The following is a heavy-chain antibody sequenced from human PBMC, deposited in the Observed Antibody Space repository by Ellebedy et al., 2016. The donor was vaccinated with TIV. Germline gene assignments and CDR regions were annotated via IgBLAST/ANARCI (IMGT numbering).Heavy chain of an antibody. CDR1: GGSFSGYS. V-gene: IGHV4-34*01. CDR2: INHRGST. D-gene: IGHD4-11*01. CDR3: ARGNYQDVDLDHWYLDL. J-gene: IGHJ2*01. Sequence: SETLSLTCAVYGGSFSGYSWNWIRQPPGKGLEWIGEINHRGSTSYNQSLRSRVTISIDPSNHQFSLGLTSVTAADTAVYYCARGNYQDVDLDHWYLDLWGRGTLVTVSS.